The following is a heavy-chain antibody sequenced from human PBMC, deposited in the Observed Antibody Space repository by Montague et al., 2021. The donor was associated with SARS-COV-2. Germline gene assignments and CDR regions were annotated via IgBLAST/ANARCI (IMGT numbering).Heavy chain of an antibody. Sequence: SETLSLTCTVSGGSISSSSYYWGWIRQPPGKGLEWIVGIYYSGSTYFNPSLKSRITISVDTSKNQFSLKLSSVAAADTAVYYCASPTYYYDSSGSDAFDIWGQGTLVTVSS. V-gene: IGHV4-39*01. D-gene: IGHD3-22*01. CDR3: ASPTYYYDSSGSDAFDI. J-gene: IGHJ3*02. CDR1: GGSISSSSYY. CDR2: IYYSGST.